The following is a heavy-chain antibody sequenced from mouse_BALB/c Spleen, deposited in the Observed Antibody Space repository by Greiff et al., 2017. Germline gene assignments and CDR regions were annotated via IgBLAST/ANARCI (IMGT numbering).Heavy chain of an antibody. Sequence: EVMLVESGGGLVQPGGSLKLSCAASGFTFSSYTMSWVRQTPEKRLEWVAYISNGGGSTYYPDTVKGRFTISRDNAKNTLYLQMSSLKSEDTAMYYCARRDYGRAMDYWGQGTSVTVSS. CDR2: ISNGGGST. V-gene: IGHV5-12-2*01. CDR3: ARRDYGRAMDY. J-gene: IGHJ4*01. D-gene: IGHD1-1*02. CDR1: GFTFSSYT.